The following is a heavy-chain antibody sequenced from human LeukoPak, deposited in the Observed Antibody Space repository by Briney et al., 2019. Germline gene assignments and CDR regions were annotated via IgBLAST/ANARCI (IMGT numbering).Heavy chain of an antibody. CDR1: GGSISSYY. CDR2: IYYSGST. V-gene: IGHV4-59*01. J-gene: IGHJ4*02. CDR3: ARDAKGYGDFYFDY. D-gene: IGHD4-17*01. Sequence: SETLSLTCTVSGGSISSYYWSWIRQPPGKGLEWIGYIYYSGSTNYNPSLKSRVTISVDTSKNQFSLKLSSVTAADTAVYYCARDAKGYGDFYFDYWGQGTLVTVSS.